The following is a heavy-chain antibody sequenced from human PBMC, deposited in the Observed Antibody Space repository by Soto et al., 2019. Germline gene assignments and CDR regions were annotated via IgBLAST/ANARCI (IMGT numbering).Heavy chain of an antibody. CDR1: GFTFSSYG. CDR2: IWYDGSNK. Sequence: QVQLVESGGGVVQPGRSLRLSCAASGFTFSSYGMHWVRQAPGKGLEWVAVIWYDGSNKYYAYSVKGRFTISRDNSKNTLYLQMNSLRAEDTAVYYCARVGWFGELFHPPYYYYMDVWGKGTTVTVSS. J-gene: IGHJ6*03. D-gene: IGHD3-10*01. V-gene: IGHV3-33*01. CDR3: ARVGWFGELFHPPYYYYMDV.